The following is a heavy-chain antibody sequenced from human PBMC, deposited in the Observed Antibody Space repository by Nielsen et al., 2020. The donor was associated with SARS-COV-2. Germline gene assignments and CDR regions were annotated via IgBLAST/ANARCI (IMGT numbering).Heavy chain of an antibody. V-gene: IGHV4-31*03. D-gene: IGHD3-22*01. Sequence: LRLSCTVSGGSISSGGYYWSWIRQHPGKGLEWIGYIYYSGSTYYNPSLKSRVTISVDTSKNQFSLKLSSVTAADTAVYYCARDRPHYYDSSGYTPWGQGTLVTVSS. J-gene: IGHJ5*02. CDR2: IYYSGST. CDR3: ARDRPHYYDSSGYTP. CDR1: GGSISSGGYY.